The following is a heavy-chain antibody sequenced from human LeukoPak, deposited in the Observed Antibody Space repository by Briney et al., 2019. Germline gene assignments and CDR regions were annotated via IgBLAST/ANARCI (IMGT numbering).Heavy chain of an antibody. CDR1: GFTFSSYW. CDR2: IKQDGSEK. CDR3: ARDRAFGGVIGAFDI. J-gene: IGHJ3*02. V-gene: IGHV3-7*01. D-gene: IGHD3-16*01. Sequence: GGSLRLSCAASGFTFSSYWMSWGRQAPGKGLEWVANIKQDGSEKYYVDSVKGRFTISRDNAKNSLYLQMNSLRAEDTAVYYCARDRAFGGVIGAFDIWGQGTMVTVSS.